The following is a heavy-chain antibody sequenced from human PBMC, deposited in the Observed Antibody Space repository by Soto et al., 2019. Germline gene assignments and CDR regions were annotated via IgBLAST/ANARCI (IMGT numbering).Heavy chain of an antibody. J-gene: IGHJ4*02. D-gene: IGHD6-6*01. V-gene: IGHV1-2*02. Sequence: QVQLVQSGAEVKKPGAAVKVSCKASGYTFTGYYMHWERQAPGQGPEWMGWINPNSGGTTYAQKFQGRVTVTRDTSISTAYMELSSLRSDDTAVYYCAGGGSSSLDYWGQGTLVTVSS. CDR1: GYTFTGYY. CDR3: AGGGSSSLDY. CDR2: INPNSGGT.